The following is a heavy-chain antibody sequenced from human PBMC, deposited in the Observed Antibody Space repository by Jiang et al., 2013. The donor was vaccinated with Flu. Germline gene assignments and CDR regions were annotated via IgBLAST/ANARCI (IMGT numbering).Heavy chain of an antibody. CDR3: ASAIVGATTIFGY. J-gene: IGHJ4*02. Sequence: GSGLVKPSETLSLTCTVSGGSISSYYWSWIRQPPGKGLEWIGYIYYSGSTNYNPSLKSRVTISVDTSKNQFSLKLSSVTAADTAVYYCASAIVGATTIFGYWGQGTLVTVSS. D-gene: IGHD1-26*01. CDR1: GGSISSYY. V-gene: IGHV4-59*08. CDR2: IYYSGST.